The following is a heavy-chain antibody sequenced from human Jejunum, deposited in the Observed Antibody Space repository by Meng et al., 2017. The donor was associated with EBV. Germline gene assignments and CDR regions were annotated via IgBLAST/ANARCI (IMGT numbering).Heavy chain of an antibody. D-gene: IGHD6-19*01. J-gene: IGHJ4*02. CDR1: GGSFNYYY. V-gene: IGHV4-34*12. Sequence: GQLQQWGAGLLQPSDTLSLPCAVYGGSFNYYYWTWIRQPPGKGLEWIGEIIHSGSTNYDPSLKSRVTISVDRSKNQFSLKLTSVTAADTAVYYCARKAVPGTFARPKFDYWGQGTLVTVSS. CDR2: IIHSGST. CDR3: ARKAVPGTFARPKFDY.